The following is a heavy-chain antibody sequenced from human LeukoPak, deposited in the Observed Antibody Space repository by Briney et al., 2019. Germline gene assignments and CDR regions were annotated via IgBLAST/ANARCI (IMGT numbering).Heavy chain of an antibody. CDR1: GGSVSSGSYY. J-gene: IGHJ5*02. CDR2: IYYSGST. D-gene: IGHD3-3*01. V-gene: IGHV4-61*01. CDR3: ARIWSGYPTKFDP. Sequence: SETLSLTCTVSGGSVSSGSYYWSWIRQPPGKGLEWIGYIYYSGSTNYNPSLKSRVTISVDTSKNQFSLKLSSVTAADTAVYYCARIWSGYPTKFDPWGQGTLVTVSS.